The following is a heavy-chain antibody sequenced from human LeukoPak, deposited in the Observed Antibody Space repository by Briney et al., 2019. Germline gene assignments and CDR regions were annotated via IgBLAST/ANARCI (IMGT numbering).Heavy chain of an antibody. V-gene: IGHV1-2*02. J-gene: IGHJ4*02. CDR3: ARLSFRGYYFDY. CDR1: GYTFTGYY. CDR2: NNPNSGGT. Sequence: GASVKVSCKASGYTFTGYYMHWVRQAPGQGLEWMGWNNPNSGGTNYAQKFQGRVTMTRDTSISTAYMELSRLRSDDTAVYYCARLSFRGYYFDYWGQGTLVTVSS. D-gene: IGHD3-16*02.